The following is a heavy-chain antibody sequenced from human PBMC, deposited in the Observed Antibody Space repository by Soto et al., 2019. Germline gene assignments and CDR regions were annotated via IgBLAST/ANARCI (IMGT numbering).Heavy chain of an antibody. J-gene: IGHJ3*02. CDR1: GGSINNYY. D-gene: IGHD2-2*01. Sequence: QVQLQESGPGLVKPSETLSLTCTVSGGSINNYYWNWVRQPPGKGLEWIGYIYYSGSTNYNPYLKRRVTISVDTSKNQFSLTLSSVTAADTAVYYCARLRLVVPGTGGAFDIWGQGTMVTASS. CDR3: ARLRLVVPGTGGAFDI. CDR2: IYYSGST. V-gene: IGHV4-59*08.